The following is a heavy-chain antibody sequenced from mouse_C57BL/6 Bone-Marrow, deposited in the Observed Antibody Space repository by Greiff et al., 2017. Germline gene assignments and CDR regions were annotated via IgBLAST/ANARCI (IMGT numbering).Heavy chain of an antibody. J-gene: IGHJ1*03. CDR2: IDPEDGDT. D-gene: IGHD2-3*01. V-gene: IGHV14-1*01. CDR1: GFNIKDYY. Sequence: VQLQQSGAELVRPGASVKLSCTASGFNIKDYYMHWVKQRPEQGLEWIGRIDPEDGDTEYAPKFQGKATMTADTSSNTAYLQLSSLTSEDTAVYYCTTPFYDGYSHWYFDVWGTGTTVTGSS. CDR3: TTPFYDGYSHWYFDV.